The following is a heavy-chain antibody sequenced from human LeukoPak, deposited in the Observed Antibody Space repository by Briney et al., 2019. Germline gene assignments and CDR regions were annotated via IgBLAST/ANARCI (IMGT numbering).Heavy chain of an antibody. V-gene: IGHV3-33*01. CDR2: IWYDGSNK. Sequence: GGSLRLSCAASGFTFNTYGMHWVRQAPGKGLKWMAVIWYDGSNKYYADSVKGRFTISRDDSKNTLYLQMNSLRAEDTAVYYCARAGYSSSWYNLLDYWGQGTLVTVSS. CDR3: ARAGYSSSWYNLLDY. CDR1: GFTFNTYG. D-gene: IGHD6-13*01. J-gene: IGHJ4*02.